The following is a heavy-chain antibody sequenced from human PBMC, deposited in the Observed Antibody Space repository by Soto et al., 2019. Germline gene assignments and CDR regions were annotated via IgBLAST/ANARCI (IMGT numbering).Heavy chain of an antibody. J-gene: IGHJ6*02. Sequence: PGESLKISCKGSGYSFTSYWIGWVRQMPGKGLEWMGIIYPGDSDTRYSPSFQGQVTISADKSISTAYLQWSSLKSSDTAMYYCARLPTVTFIFYRLDVWGQGTTVIVSS. CDR1: GYSFTSYW. CDR3: ARLPTVTFIFYRLDV. V-gene: IGHV5-51*01. CDR2: IYPGDSDT. D-gene: IGHD4-4*01.